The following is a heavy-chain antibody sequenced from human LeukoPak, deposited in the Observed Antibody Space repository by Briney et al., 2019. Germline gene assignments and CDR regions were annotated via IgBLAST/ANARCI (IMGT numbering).Heavy chain of an antibody. J-gene: IGHJ6*03. CDR2: INSDGSST. Sequence: GGSLRLSCAASGFTFSSYWMHWVRQAPGKGLVWVSRINSDGSSTSYADSVKGRFTISRDNAKNTLYLQMHSLGAEDTAVYYCARAGYYYYYMDVWGKGTTVTISS. V-gene: IGHV3-74*01. CDR1: GFTFSSYW. CDR3: ARAGYYYYYMDV.